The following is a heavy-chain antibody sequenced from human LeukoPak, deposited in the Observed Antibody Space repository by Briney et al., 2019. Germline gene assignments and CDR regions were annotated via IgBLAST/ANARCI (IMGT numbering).Heavy chain of an antibody. J-gene: IGHJ6*02. V-gene: IGHV3-7*03. Sequence: GSLRLSCAASEFTFNRYWMSWVRQAPGKGLEWVANINQDGSEIYYVDSVKGRFTISRDNAKNSLYLQMNSLRAEDTAVYYCARTTVVTPTSYYYGMDVWGQGTTVTVSS. D-gene: IGHD4-23*01. CDR2: INQDGSEI. CDR1: EFTFNRYW. CDR3: ARTTVVTPTSYYYGMDV.